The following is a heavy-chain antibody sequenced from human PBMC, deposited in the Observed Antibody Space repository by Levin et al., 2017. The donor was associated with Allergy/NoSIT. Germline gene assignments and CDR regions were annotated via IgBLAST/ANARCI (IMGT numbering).Heavy chain of an antibody. CDR2: IYYSGST. J-gene: IGHJ5*02. CDR3: AREGRYYGSGSYSNWFDP. V-gene: IGHV4-31*03. Sequence: SQTLSLTCTVSGGSISSGGYYWSWIRQHPGKGLEWIGYIYYSGSTYYNPSLKSRVTISVDTSKNQFSLKLSSVTAADTAVYYCAREGRYYGSGSYSNWFDPWGQGTLVTVSS. CDR1: GGSISSGGYY. D-gene: IGHD3-10*01.